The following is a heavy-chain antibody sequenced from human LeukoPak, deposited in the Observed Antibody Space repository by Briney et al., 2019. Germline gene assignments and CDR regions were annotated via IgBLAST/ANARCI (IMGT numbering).Heavy chain of an antibody. CDR3: ASAPAMVRGPFDY. CDR1: GYTFINYG. V-gene: IGHV1-69*05. Sequence: SVKVSCKTSGYTFINYGISWVRQAPGQGLEWMGGIIPIFGTANYAQKFQGRVTITTDESTSTAYMELSSLRSEDTAVYYCASAPAMVRGPFDYWGQGTLVTVSS. CDR2: IIPIFGTA. J-gene: IGHJ4*02. D-gene: IGHD3-10*01.